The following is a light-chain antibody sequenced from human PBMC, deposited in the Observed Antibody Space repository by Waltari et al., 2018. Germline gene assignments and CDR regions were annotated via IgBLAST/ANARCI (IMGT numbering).Light chain of an antibody. CDR3: QSYDSSLTAVL. Sequence: QSVLTQPPSVSGSPGQRVTISCTGSGSNIGSYYVQWYQQLPGTAPKLLIYENNKRPSGISDRFSGSQSGTSASLTITGLQSEDEADYYCQSYDSSLTAVLFGGGTRLTVL. CDR2: ENN. J-gene: IGLJ2*01. CDR1: GSNIGSYY. V-gene: IGLV1-40*01.